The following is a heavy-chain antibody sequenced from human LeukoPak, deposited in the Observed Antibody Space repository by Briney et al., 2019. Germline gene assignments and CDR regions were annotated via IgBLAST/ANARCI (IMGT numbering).Heavy chain of an antibody. CDR1: GGSFSGYY. V-gene: IGHV4-34*01. D-gene: IGHD1-26*01. CDR2: INHSGST. J-gene: IGHJ4*02. Sequence: SETLSLTCAVYGGSFSGYYWSWIRQPPGKGLEWIGEINHSGSTNYNPSLKSRVTISVDTSKNQFSLKLSSVTAADTAVYYCARGKRYGRVGATTDYFDYWGQGTLVTVSS. CDR3: ARGKRYGRVGATTDYFDY.